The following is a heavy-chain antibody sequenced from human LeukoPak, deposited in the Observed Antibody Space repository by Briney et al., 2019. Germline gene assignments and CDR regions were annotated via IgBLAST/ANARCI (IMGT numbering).Heavy chain of an antibody. CDR2: IYPADSDT. V-gene: IGHV5-51*01. CDR1: GYSFTSYW. D-gene: IGHD3-10*01. Sequence: GESLKISCKGSGYSFTSYWIAWVRQMPGEGLEWMGIIYPADSDTRYSPSFQGQVTISADKSISTAYLQWSSLKASDTAMYYCARQQYYYGSGSYYSWGYWGQGTLVTVSS. J-gene: IGHJ4*02. CDR3: ARQQYYYGSGSYYSWGY.